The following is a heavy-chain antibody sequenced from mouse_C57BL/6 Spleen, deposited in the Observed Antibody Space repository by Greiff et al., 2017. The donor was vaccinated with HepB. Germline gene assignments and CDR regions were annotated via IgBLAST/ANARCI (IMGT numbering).Heavy chain of an antibody. CDR1: GFSLTSYA. J-gene: IGHJ4*01. D-gene: IGHD2-3*01. CDR2: IWTGGGT. CDR3: ASIYDGYYDAMDY. V-gene: IGHV2-9-1*01. Sequence: VQLVESGPGLVAPSQSLSITCTVSGFSLTSYAISWVRQPPGKGLEWLGVIWTGGGTNYNSALKSRLSISKDNSKGQVFLKMNSLQTDDTARYYCASIYDGYYDAMDYWGQGTSVTVSS.